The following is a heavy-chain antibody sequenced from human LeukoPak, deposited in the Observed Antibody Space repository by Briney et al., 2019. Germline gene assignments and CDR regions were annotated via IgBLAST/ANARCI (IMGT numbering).Heavy chain of an antibody. CDR3: ARESTITIFGVVIGSDAFDI. J-gene: IGHJ3*02. V-gene: IGHV3-7*01. CDR1: GFTFSSYW. CDR2: IKQDGSEK. D-gene: IGHD3-3*01. Sequence: PGGSLRLSCAASGFTFSSYWMGWVRQAPGKGLERVANIKQDGSEKYYVDSVKGRFTISRDNAKNSLYLQMNSLRAEDTAVYYCARESTITIFGVVIGSDAFDIWGQGTMVTVSP.